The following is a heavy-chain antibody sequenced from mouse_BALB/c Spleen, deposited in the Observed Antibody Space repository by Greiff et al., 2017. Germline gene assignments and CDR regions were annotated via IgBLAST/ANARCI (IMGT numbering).Heavy chain of an antibody. Sequence: VQLQQSGPELVKPGASVKISCKASGYAFSSSWMNWVKQRPGQGLEWIGRIYPGDGDTNYNGKFKGKATLTADKSSSTAYMQLSSLTSVDSAVYFCARREAITWEFAYWGQGTLVTVSA. CDR3: ARREAITWEFAY. J-gene: IGHJ3*01. D-gene: IGHD1-3*01. V-gene: IGHV1-82*01. CDR2: IYPGDGDT. CDR1: GYAFSSSW.